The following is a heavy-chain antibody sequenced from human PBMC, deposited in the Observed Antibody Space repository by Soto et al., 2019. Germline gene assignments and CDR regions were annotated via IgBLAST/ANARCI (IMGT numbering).Heavy chain of an antibody. D-gene: IGHD3-3*01. CDR2: ISSSSSTI. J-gene: IGHJ6*02. CDR3: AGELLRPARHRDYYYYGMDV. V-gene: IGHV3-48*02. CDR1: GFTFSSYS. Sequence: PGGSLRLSCAASGFTFSSYSMNWVRQAPGKGLEWVSYISSSSSTIYYADSVKGRFTISRDNAKNSLYLQMNSLRDEDTAAYYCAGELLRPARHRDYYYYGMDVWGQGTTVTVSS.